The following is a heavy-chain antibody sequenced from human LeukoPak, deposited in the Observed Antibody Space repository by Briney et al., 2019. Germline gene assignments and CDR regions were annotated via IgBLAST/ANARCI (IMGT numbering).Heavy chain of an antibody. CDR1: GGSFSGYY. V-gene: IGHV4-34*01. J-gene: IGHJ4*02. CDR2: INHSGST. CDR3: ARVGSRDYVWGCYRRQGNIQK. D-gene: IGHD3-16*02. Sequence: SETPSLTCAVYGGSFSGYYWSWIRQPPGKGLEWIGEINHSGSTNYNPSLKSRVTISVDTSKNQFSLKLSSVTAADTAVYYCARVGSRDYVWGCYRRQGNIQKWGQGTLVTVSS.